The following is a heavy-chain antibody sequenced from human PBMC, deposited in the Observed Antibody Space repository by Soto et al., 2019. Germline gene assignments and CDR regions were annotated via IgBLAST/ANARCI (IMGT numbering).Heavy chain of an antibody. CDR2: IYYSGST. V-gene: IGHV4-59*01. D-gene: IGHD6-13*01. Sequence: SETLSLTCTVSGGSISSYYWSWIRQPPGKGLEWIGYIYYSGSTNYNPSHKSRITISVDTSKNQFSLKLSSVTAADTAVYYCARAHSSSYYYYGMDVWGQGTTVT. CDR1: GGSISSYY. CDR3: ARAHSSSYYYYGMDV. J-gene: IGHJ6*02.